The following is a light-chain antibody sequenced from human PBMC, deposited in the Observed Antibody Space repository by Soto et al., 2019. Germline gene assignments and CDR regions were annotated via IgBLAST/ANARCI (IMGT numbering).Light chain of an antibody. Sequence: DIQMTQSPSTLSASVGDRVTITCRASQSISSWLAWYQQKPGKAPNLLIYDASSVESGVPSRFSGSGSGTEFTLTLSSRQPDDFATYYCQQYNSYSWTFGQGTKVDIK. CDR3: QQYNSYSWT. CDR2: DAS. J-gene: IGKJ1*01. V-gene: IGKV1-5*01. CDR1: QSISSW.